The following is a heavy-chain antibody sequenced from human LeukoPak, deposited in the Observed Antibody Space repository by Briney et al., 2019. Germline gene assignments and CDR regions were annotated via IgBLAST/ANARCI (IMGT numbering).Heavy chain of an antibody. Sequence: PGGSLRLSCAASGFTFSSYAMHWVRQAPGKGLEWVSGISWNSGSIGYADSVKGRFTISRDNAKNSLYLQMNSLRAEDTALYYCAKGSYSATWYYLDYWGQGTLVTVSS. J-gene: IGHJ4*02. CDR3: AKGSYSATWYYLDY. V-gene: IGHV3-9*01. D-gene: IGHD6-13*01. CDR2: ISWNSGSI. CDR1: GFTFSSYA.